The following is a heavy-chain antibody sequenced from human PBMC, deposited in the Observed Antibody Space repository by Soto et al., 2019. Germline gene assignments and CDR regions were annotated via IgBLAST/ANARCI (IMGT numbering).Heavy chain of an antibody. J-gene: IGHJ4*01. Sequence: QVQLVESGGGVVQPGRSLRLSCAASGFTFSSYAMHWVRQAPGKGLEWVAVISYDGSNKYYADSVKGRFTISRDNSKNTLYLQMNSLRAEDTAVYYCAGAPNPPTPFDYWGHGTLVTVSS. CDR3: AGAPNPPTPFDY. CDR1: GFTFSSYA. V-gene: IGHV3-30-3*01. CDR2: ISYDGSNK.